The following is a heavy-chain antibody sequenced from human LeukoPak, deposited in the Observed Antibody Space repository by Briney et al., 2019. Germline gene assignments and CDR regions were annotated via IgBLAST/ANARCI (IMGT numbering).Heavy chain of an antibody. J-gene: IGHJ4*02. CDR3: ARSGSYSTFDY. Sequence: GGSLRLSCAASGFTFSSYAMHWVRQAPGKGLEWVAVISYDGSNKYYADSVKGRFTISRDNSKNTLYLQMNNLRAEDTAVYYCARSGSYSTFDYWGQGTLVTVSS. D-gene: IGHD1-26*01. CDR1: GFTFSSYA. CDR2: ISYDGSNK. V-gene: IGHV3-30*04.